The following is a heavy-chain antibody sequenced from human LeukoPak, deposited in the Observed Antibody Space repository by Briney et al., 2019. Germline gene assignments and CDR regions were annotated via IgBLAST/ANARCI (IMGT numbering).Heavy chain of an antibody. V-gene: IGHV3-30*02. CDR2: IRYDGSNK. CDR3: ASRAIAVANA. D-gene: IGHD6-19*01. CDR1: GFTFSSYG. J-gene: IGHJ4*02. Sequence: GGSLRLSCAASGFTFSSYGMHWVRQAPGKGLEWVAFIRYDGSNKYYADSVKGRFTISRDNSKNTLYLQMNSLRAEDTAVYYCASRAIAVANARGQGTLVTVSS.